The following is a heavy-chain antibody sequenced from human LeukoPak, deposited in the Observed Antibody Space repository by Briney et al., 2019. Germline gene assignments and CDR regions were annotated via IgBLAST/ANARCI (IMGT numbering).Heavy chain of an antibody. D-gene: IGHD6-13*01. V-gene: IGHV1-8*01. J-gene: IGHJ6*03. CDR1: GYTFTCYD. CDR3: ARGNGRQQLASKYMDV. Sequence: ASVTVSCKASGYTFTCYDINWVRQATGQGLEWMGWMNPNSGNTGYAQKFQGRVTMTRNTSISTAYMELSSLRSEDTAVYYCARGNGRQQLASKYMDVWGKGTTVTVSS. CDR2: MNPNSGNT.